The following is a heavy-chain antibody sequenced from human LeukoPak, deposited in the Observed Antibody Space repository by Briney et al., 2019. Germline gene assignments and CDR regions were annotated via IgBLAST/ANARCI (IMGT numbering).Heavy chain of an antibody. D-gene: IGHD5-18*01. V-gene: IGHV1-69*01. CDR3: ARAIRGYSYVLDH. CDR2: IIPIFGTA. CDR1: GGTFSSYA. Sequence: SVKVSCKASGGTFSSYAISWVRQAPGQGLEWMGGIIPIFGTANYAQKFQGRVTITADESTSTAYMELSSLRSEDTAVYYCARAIRGYSYVLDHWGQGTLATVSS. J-gene: IGHJ4*02.